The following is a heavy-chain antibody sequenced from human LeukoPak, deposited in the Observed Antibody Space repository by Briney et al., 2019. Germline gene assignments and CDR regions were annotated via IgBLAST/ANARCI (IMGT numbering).Heavy chain of an antibody. Sequence: SETLSLTCIVSGGSISSSSYYWGWIRQPPGKGLEWIGSIYYSGRTYYNPSLKSRVTISVDTSKNQFSLKLSSVTAADTAVYYCARGGYGDYRAYWYFDLWGRGTLVTVSS. CDR2: IYYSGRT. CDR1: GGSISSSSYY. V-gene: IGHV4-39*07. CDR3: ARGGYGDYRAYWYFDL. D-gene: IGHD4-17*01. J-gene: IGHJ2*01.